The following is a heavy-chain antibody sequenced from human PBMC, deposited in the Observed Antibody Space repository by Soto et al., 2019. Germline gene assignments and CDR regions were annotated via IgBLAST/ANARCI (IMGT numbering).Heavy chain of an antibody. D-gene: IGHD3-22*01. CDR1: GFTFSSYG. CDR2: IWYDGSNK. J-gene: IGHJ4*02. CDR3: ARDSIVYYDSSGCAY. V-gene: IGHV3-33*01. Sequence: QVQLVESGGGVVQPGRSLRLSCAASGFTFSSYGMHWVRQAPGKGLEWVAVIWYDGSNKYYADSVKGRFTISRDNSKNTLYLQMNSLRAEDTAVYYCARDSIVYYDSSGCAYWGQGTLVTVSS.